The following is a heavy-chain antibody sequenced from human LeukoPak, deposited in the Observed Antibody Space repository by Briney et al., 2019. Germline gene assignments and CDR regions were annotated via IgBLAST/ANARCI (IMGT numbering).Heavy chain of an antibody. CDR1: GYTFTGHY. D-gene: IGHD3-10*01. J-gene: IGHJ5*02. CDR3: ANQKYGSGSYYNSYLYNWFDP. Sequence: ASVKVSCKASGYTFTGHYMHWVRQAPGQGLEWMGWINPNSGGTNYAQKFQGRVTMTRDTSISTAYMELSRLRSDDTAVYYCANQKYGSGSYYNSYLYNWFDPWGQGTLVTVSS. CDR2: INPNSGGT. V-gene: IGHV1-2*02.